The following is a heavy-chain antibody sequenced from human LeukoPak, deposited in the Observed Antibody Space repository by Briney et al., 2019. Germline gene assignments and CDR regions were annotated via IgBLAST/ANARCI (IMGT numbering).Heavy chain of an antibody. CDR2: INTDGTVT. Sequence: GGSLRLSCAASGFTFSKYWMLWVRQAPGKGLESVSRINTDGTVTTYADSVKGRFTISRDNAKNSLSLQMNSLRAEDTAVYYCARDQRATASTGSYFDYWGQGTLVTVSS. D-gene: IGHD1-1*01. CDR3: ARDQRATASTGSYFDY. J-gene: IGHJ4*02. CDR1: GFTFSKYW. V-gene: IGHV3-74*01.